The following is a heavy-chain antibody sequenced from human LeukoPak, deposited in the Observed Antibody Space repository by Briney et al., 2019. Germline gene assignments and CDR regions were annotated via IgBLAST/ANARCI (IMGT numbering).Heavy chain of an antibody. J-gene: IGHJ4*02. CDR1: GFSFSTYW. D-gene: IGHD3/OR15-3a*01. CDR2: ISGSGGST. CDR3: AKVEGTGSGYYFDY. V-gene: IGHV3-23*01. Sequence: GGSLRLSCVASGFSFSTYWMSWVRQAPGKGLEWVSAISGSGGSTYYADSVKGRFTISRDNSKNTLYLQMNSLRAEDTAVYYCAKVEGTGSGYYFDYWDQGTLVTVSS.